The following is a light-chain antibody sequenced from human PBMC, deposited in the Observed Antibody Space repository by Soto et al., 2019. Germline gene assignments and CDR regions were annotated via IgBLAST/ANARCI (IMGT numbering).Light chain of an antibody. Sequence: DIVMTPTPDSLAVSLGARATVHCKSSQSLLYSSNNKNYLSWYQQKPGQPPKLLIYWASTRESGVPDRFSGSGSWIDFTLTISSLQAEDVAVYCCQQYYTTPLTFGGGTKVDIK. CDR1: QSLLYSSNNKNY. CDR2: WAS. CDR3: QQYYTTPLT. V-gene: IGKV4-1*01. J-gene: IGKJ4*01.